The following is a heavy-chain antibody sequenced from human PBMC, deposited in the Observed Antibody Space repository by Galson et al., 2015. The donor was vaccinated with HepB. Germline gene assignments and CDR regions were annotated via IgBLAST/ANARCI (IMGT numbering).Heavy chain of an antibody. V-gene: IGHV3-23*01. CDR2: ISGSAYST. J-gene: IGHJ4*02. CDR1: GFTFSSYA. Sequence: SLRLSCAASGFTFSSYAMNWVRQAPGKGLEWVSSISGSAYSTYYADSVNGRFTISRDNSKNTLYLQLNSLTVEDTAEYYCAKGGFDYWGQGTLVAVSS. CDR3: AKGGFDY.